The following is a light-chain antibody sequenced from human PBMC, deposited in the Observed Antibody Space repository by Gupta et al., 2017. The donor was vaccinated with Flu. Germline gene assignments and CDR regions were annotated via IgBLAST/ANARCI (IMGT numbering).Light chain of an antibody. CDR2: AAS. CDR3: QQYYSYPPT. CDR1: QGISSY. V-gene: IGKV1-8*01. Sequence: AIRMTPSPSSFSASTGDRVTITCRASQGISSYLAWYQQKPGKAPKLLIYAASTLQSGVPSRFSGSGSGTDFTLTISSLQSEDFATYYCQQYYSYPPTFGQGTKVEIK. J-gene: IGKJ1*01.